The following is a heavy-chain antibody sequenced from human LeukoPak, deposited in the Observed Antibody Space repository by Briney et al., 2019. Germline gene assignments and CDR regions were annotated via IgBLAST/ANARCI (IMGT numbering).Heavy chain of an antibody. CDR1: GFTFSSYN. J-gene: IGHJ4*02. CDR3: ARVGQYRGSYFDY. D-gene: IGHD2-2*01. V-gene: IGHV3-48*04. CDR2: ISSSGSTI. Sequence: GGSLRLSCAASGFTFSSYNMNWVRQAPGKGLEWVSYISSSGSTIYYADSVKGRFTISRDNAKNSLYLQMNSLRAEDTAVYYCARVGQYRGSYFDYWGQGTLVTVSS.